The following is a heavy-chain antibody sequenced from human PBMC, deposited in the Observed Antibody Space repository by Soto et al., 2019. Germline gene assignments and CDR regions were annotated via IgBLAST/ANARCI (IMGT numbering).Heavy chain of an antibody. CDR3: ARDRPIAVAGADYYFDY. D-gene: IGHD6-19*01. CDR1: GYTFTSYG. CDR2: ISAYNGNT. J-gene: IGHJ4*02. Sequence: QVQLAQSGAEVKKPGASVKVSCKASGYTFTSYGISWVRQAPGQGLEWMGWISAYNGNTNYAQKLQGRVTMTTDTSTSTAYMELRSLRSDDTAVYYCARDRPIAVAGADYYFDYWGQGTLVTVSS. V-gene: IGHV1-18*01.